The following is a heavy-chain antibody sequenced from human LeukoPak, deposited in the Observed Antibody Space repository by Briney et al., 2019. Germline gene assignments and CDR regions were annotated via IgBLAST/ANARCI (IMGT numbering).Heavy chain of an antibody. CDR1: GFTFSSYG. V-gene: IGHV3-33*06. CDR2: IWYSGSNQ. J-gene: IGHJ1*01. Sequence: PGGSLRLSCAASGFTFSSYGMHWVRQAPGKGLEWVAVIWYSGSNQYYADSVKGRFTISRDNSKNTLYLQMNSLRAEDTAVYYCAKEDPPYSSGWYEYFQHWGQGTLV. CDR3: AKEDPPYSSGWYEYFQH. D-gene: IGHD6-19*01.